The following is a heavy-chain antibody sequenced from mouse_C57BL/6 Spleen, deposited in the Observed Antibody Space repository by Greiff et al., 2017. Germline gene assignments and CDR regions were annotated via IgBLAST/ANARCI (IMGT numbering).Heavy chain of an antibody. CDR2: FNPGGGGT. CDR3: ARNYGYYGGFAY. J-gene: IGHJ3*01. V-gene: IGHV1-54*01. Sequence: QAQLQQSGAELVRPGTSVKVSCKASGYAFTNYSIEWVKQRPGQGLEWIGVFNPGGGGTIYNEKFKGKATLTADKSSSTAYMQLSSLTSEDSAVYFCARNYGYYGGFAYWGQGTLVTVSA. CDR1: GYAFTNYS. D-gene: IGHD2-3*01.